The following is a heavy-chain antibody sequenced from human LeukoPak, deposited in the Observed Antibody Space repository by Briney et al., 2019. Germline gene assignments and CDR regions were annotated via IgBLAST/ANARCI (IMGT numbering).Heavy chain of an antibody. D-gene: IGHD3-22*01. CDR1: GGSISSSTFY. CDR3: ARTYYYDSSGPYY. Sequence: SETLSLTCTVSGGSISSSTFYWGWIRQPPGKGLEWIGSLYYSGSTYYNPSLKSRVTISVDTSKNQFSLKKTSVTAADTAVYYCARTYYYDSSGPYYWGQGTLVTVSS. V-gene: IGHV4-39*07. CDR2: LYYSGST. J-gene: IGHJ4*02.